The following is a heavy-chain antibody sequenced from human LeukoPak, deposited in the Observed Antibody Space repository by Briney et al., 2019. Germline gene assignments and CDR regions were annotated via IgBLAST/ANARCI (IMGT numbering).Heavy chain of an antibody. CDR3: ARVTYYGSGSSYYMDV. CDR2: INPNSGGT. D-gene: IGHD3-10*01. CDR1: GYTFTGYY. J-gene: IGHJ6*03. Sequence: VASVKVSCKASGYTFTGYYMHWVRQAPGQGLEWMGWINPNSGGTNYAQKFQGRVTMTRDTSISTAYMELSRLRSDDTAVYYCARVTYYGSGSSYYMDVWGKGTTVTVSS. V-gene: IGHV1-2*02.